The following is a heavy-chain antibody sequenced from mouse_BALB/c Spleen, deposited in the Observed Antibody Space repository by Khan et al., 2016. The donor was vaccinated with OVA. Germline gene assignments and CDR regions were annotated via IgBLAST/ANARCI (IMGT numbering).Heavy chain of an antibody. CDR1: GFTFSNYA. J-gene: IGHJ3*01. Sequence: EVELVESGGGLVKPGGSLKLSCAASGFTFSNYAMSWVRQSPEKRLEWVASISSGDSTYYPDSVKGRFTISRDNARNILYLQMSSLRSEDTAMYYWARDYWFAYWGQETLVTVSA. V-gene: IGHV5-6-5*01. CDR3: ARDYWFAY. CDR2: ISSGDST.